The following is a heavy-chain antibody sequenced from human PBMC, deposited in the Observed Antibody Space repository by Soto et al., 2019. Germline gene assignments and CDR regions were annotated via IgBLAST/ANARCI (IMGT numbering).Heavy chain of an antibody. CDR1: GFTFSSYA. CDR2: ISGSGGNT. V-gene: IGHV3-23*01. Sequence: EVQLLESGGGLVQPGGSLRLSCAASGFTFSSYAMSWVRQAPGKGLEWVSGISGSGGNTYYADSVKGRFTISRDNSKNTLYLQMNGLRAEDTAVYYCAKGRYSSGWYFADYWGQGTLVTVSS. D-gene: IGHD6-19*01. J-gene: IGHJ4*02. CDR3: AKGRYSSGWYFADY.